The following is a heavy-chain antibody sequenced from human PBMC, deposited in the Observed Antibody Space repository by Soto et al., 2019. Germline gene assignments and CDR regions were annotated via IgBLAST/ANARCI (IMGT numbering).Heavy chain of an antibody. V-gene: IGHV4-59*08. CDR3: ARPWGSGYGEWNWFDP. D-gene: IGHD5-12*01. J-gene: IGHJ5*02. CDR2: IYYSGST. Sequence: SETLSLTCTVSGGSISSYYWSWIRQPPGKGLEWIGYIYYSGSTNYNPSLKSRVTISVDTSKNQFSLKLSSVTAADTAVYYCARPWGSGYGEWNWFDPWGQGTLVTVSS. CDR1: GGSISSYY.